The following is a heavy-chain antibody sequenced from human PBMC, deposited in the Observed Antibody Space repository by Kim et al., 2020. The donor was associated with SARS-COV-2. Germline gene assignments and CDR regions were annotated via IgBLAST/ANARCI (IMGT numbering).Heavy chain of an antibody. D-gene: IGHD2-2*01. J-gene: IGHJ4*02. CDR3: VKDRRYCSSTSCSYFDY. CDR1: GFTFSSYA. V-gene: IGHV3-64D*09. Sequence: GGSLRLSCSASGFTFSSYAMHWVRQAPGKGLEYVSAISSNGGSTYYADSVKGRFTISRDNSKNTLYLQMSSLRAEDTAVYYCVKDRRYCSSTSCSYFDYWGQGTLVTVSS. CDR2: ISSNGGST.